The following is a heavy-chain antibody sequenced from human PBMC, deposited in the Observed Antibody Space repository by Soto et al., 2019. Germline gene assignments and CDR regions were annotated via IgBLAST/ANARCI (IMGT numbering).Heavy chain of an antibody. CDR1: GFTFSSYG. CDR3: ARDRTPLAAAGTGWLGMDV. V-gene: IGHV3-33*01. D-gene: IGHD6-13*01. CDR2: IWYDGSNK. Sequence: PGGSLRLSCAASGFTFSSYGMHWVRQAPGKGLEWVAVIWYDGSNKYYADSVKGRFTISRDNSKNTLYLKMNSLRAEDTAVYYCARDRTPLAAAGTGWLGMDVWGQGTTVTVSS. J-gene: IGHJ6*02.